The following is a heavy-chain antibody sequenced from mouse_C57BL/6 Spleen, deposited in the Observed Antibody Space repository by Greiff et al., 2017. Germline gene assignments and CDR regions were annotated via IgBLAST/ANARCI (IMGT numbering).Heavy chain of an antibody. D-gene: IGHD1-1*01. V-gene: IGHV1-84*01. CDR1: GYTFTDYY. CDR3: VRAYYGSSYDYYAMDY. Sequence: QVQLKESGPELVKPGASVKISCKASGYTFTDYYINWVKQRPGQGLEWIGWIYPGSGNTKYNEKFKGKATLTVDTSSSTAYMQLSSLTSEDSAVYFCVRAYYGSSYDYYAMDYWGQGTSVTVSS. CDR2: IYPGSGNT. J-gene: IGHJ4*01.